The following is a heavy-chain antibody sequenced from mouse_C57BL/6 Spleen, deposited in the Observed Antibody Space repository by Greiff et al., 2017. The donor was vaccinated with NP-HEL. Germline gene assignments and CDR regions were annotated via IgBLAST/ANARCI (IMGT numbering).Heavy chain of an antibody. CDR3: AREGYYYGRDFDY. J-gene: IGHJ2*01. Sequence: VQLQQSGTELVKPGASVKLSCKASGYTFTSYWMHWVKQRPGQGLEWIGNINPSNGGTKYNEKFKSKATLTVDKSSSTAYMQLSSLTSEDSAVYYCAREGYYYGRDFDYWGQGTTLTVSS. CDR1: GYTFTSYW. D-gene: IGHD1-1*01. CDR2: INPSNGGT. V-gene: IGHV1-53*01.